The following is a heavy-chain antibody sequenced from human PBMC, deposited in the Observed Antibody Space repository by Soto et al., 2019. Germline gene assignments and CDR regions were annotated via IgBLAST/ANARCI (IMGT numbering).Heavy chain of an antibody. V-gene: IGHV2-5*01. D-gene: IGHD6-19*01. CDR3: AKSGSSGWYGWFDP. J-gene: IGHJ5*02. CDR1: GFSLRTSGVG. CDR2: IYWNDDK. Sequence: SGPTLVNPTHTLTLTCIFSGFSLRTSGVGVGWIRQPPGKALDWLGFIYWNDDKRYSPSLKSRLTITKDTSKNQVVLTMTNMERVHEATYYCAKSGSSGWYGWFDPWGPGILVPFSP.